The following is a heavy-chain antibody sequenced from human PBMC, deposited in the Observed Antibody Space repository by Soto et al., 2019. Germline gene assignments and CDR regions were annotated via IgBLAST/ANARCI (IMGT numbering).Heavy chain of an antibody. CDR2: ISGSGGST. CDR3: AKDQVLRYFDWLLELLYYGMDV. J-gene: IGHJ6*02. D-gene: IGHD3-9*01. Sequence: GGSLRLSCAASGFTFSSYAMSWVRQAPGKGLEWVSAISGSGGSTYYADSVKGRFTISRDNSKNTLYLQMNSLRAEDTAVYYCAKDQVLRYFDWLLELLYYGMDVWGQGTTVTVSS. V-gene: IGHV3-23*01. CDR1: GFTFSSYA.